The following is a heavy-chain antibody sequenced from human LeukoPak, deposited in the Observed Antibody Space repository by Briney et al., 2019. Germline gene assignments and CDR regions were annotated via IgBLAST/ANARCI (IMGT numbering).Heavy chain of an antibody. CDR2: IIPIFGTA. CDR3: ARSLSHYYYMDV. CDR1: VGTFSSYA. V-gene: IGHV1-69*05. Sequence: SVKVSCKASVGTFSSYAISWVRQAPGQGLEWMGGIIPIFGTANYAQKFQGRVTITKDESTSTAYMELRSLRSEDRAVYYCARSLSHYYYMDVWGKGTTVTVSS. J-gene: IGHJ6*03. D-gene: IGHD3-10*01.